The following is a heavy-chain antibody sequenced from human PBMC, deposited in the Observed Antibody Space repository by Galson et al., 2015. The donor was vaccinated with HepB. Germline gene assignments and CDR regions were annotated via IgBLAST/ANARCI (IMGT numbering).Heavy chain of an antibody. J-gene: IGHJ4*02. V-gene: IGHV1-18*01. Sequence: SVKVSCKASGYTFTSDCVSWVRQAPGQGLEWMGGINTYSGNTKYAQKLQGRITMSTDTNTRAFFMELRRLRYDDTAWYYCAGGGRLGELSSFDYWGQGNLVTVSP. CDR1: GYTFTSDC. D-gene: IGHD3-16*02. CDR2: INTYSGNT. CDR3: AGGGRLGELSSFDY.